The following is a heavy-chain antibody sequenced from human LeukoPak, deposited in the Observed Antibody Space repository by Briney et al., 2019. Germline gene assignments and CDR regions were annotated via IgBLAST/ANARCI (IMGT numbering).Heavy chain of an antibody. D-gene: IGHD3-10*01. J-gene: IGHJ6*02. CDR2: IIPIFGTA. CDR1: GGTFSSYA. CDR3: AREVAPGSLMVRGVIINYYYYGMDV. V-gene: IGHV1-69*13. Sequence: SVKVSCKASGGTFSSYAISWVRQAPGQGLEWMGGIIPIFGTANYAQKFQGRVTITADESTSTAYMELSSLRSEDTAVYYCAREVAPGSLMVRGVIINYYYYGMDVWGQGTTVTVSS.